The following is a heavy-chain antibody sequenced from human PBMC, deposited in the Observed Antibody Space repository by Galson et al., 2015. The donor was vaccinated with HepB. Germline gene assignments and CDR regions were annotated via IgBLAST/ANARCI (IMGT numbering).Heavy chain of an antibody. J-gene: IGHJ6*02. D-gene: IGHD2-15*01. CDR3: ARTCSGGSCYDYYYGMDV. CDR2: IIPILGIA. V-gene: IGHV1-69*02. CDR1: GGTFSGYT. Sequence: SVKVSCKASGGTFSGYTISWVRQAPGQGLEWMGRIIPILGIANYAQKFQGRVTITADKSTSTAYMELSSLRFEDTAVYYCARTCSGGSCYDYYYGMDVWGQGTTVTVSS.